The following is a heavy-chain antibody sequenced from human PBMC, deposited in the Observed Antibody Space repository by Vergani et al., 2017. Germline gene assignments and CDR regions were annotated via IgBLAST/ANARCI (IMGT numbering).Heavy chain of an antibody. CDR2: MNPKSGNT. D-gene: IGHD3-22*01. Sequence: QEQLVQSGAEVRKPGASVKVSCKASGYNFTSFDINWVRLATGQGLEWMGWMNPKSGNTAYAAKFQGRITMTRDTSTSTVYMELSSLRSDDTAVYYCTRGWYYVSIAYWAYWGQGTLVTVSS. CDR3: TRGWYYVSIAYWAY. CDR1: GYNFTSFD. V-gene: IGHV1-8*01. J-gene: IGHJ4*02.